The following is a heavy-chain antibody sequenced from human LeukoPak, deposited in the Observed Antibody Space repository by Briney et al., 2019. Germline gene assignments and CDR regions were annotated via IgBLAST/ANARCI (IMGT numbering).Heavy chain of an antibody. Sequence: GESLKISCKGSGYSFTSYWIGWVRQMPGKGLEWMGLIYPGDSDTRYSPSFQGQVTISADKSISTAYLQWSSLKASDTAMYYCARPGRAYYYDSSGYYPYYFDYWGQGTLVTVSS. CDR1: GYSFTSYW. D-gene: IGHD3-22*01. CDR2: IYPGDSDT. V-gene: IGHV5-51*01. J-gene: IGHJ4*02. CDR3: ARPGRAYYYDSSGYYPYYFDY.